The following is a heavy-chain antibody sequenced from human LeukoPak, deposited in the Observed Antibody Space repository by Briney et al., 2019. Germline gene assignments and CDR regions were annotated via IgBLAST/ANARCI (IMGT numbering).Heavy chain of an antibody. CDR1: GFTFSSYW. D-gene: IGHD3-10*01. J-gene: IGHJ4*02. CDR3: ARSSGYYYGSGSYYDMYY. Sequence: GGSLRLSCAASGFTFSSYWMSWVRQAPGKGLEWVANIKQDGSEKYYVDSVKGRFTISRDNAKNSLYLQMNSLRAEDTAVYYCARSSGYYYGSGSYYDMYYWGQGTLVTVSS. V-gene: IGHV3-7*01. CDR2: IKQDGSEK.